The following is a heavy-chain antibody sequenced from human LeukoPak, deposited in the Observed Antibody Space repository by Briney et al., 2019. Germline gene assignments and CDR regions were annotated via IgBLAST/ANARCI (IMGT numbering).Heavy chain of an antibody. CDR1: GGSFSGYY. J-gene: IGHJ3*02. CDR2: INHSGST. V-gene: IGHV4-34*01. D-gene: IGHD6-6*01. Sequence: SETLSLTCAVYGGSFSGYYWSWIRHPPGKGQEWIGEINHSGSTNYNPSLTSRVTISVDTSKNQFSLKLSSVTAADTAVYYCARARRSIAARPRDAFDIWGQGTMVKVSS. CDR3: ARARRSIAARPRDAFDI.